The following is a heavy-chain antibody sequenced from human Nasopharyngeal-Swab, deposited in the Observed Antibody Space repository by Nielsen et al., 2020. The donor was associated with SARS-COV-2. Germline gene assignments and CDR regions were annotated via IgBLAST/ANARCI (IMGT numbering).Heavy chain of an antibody. CDR2: ISRSGAYI. CDR3: ARGADAEAYCGGDCFSEYFFDS. CDR1: GFTFPSYS. J-gene: IGHJ4*02. V-gene: IGHV3-21*01. D-gene: IGHD2-21*02. Sequence: GESLKISCAASGFTFPSYSMNWVRQAPGKGLEWVSSISRSGAYIFYADSVKGRFTISSDNTKNSLYLEMNSLRADDTAVYYCARGADAEAYCGGDCFSEYFFDSWGQGTLVTVSS.